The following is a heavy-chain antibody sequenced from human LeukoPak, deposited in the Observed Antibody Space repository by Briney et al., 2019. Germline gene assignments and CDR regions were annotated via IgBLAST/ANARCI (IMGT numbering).Heavy chain of an antibody. V-gene: IGHV3-74*01. CDR2: IKSDGSST. J-gene: IGHJ4*02. Sequence: GGSLRLSCATSGFTFSSYWMHWVRQAPGKGLVWVSRIKSDGSSTSYADSVKGRFTISRDNARNTLYLQMNSLRAEHTAVYYCTRDRGGSYDFDYWGQGTLVTVSS. CDR1: GFTFSSYW. CDR3: TRDRGGSYDFDY. D-gene: IGHD1-26*01.